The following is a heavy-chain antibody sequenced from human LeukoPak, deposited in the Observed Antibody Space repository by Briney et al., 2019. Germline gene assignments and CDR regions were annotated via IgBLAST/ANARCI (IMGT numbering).Heavy chain of an antibody. J-gene: IGHJ4*02. Sequence: SETLSLTCTVSGGSISSGGYYWSWIRQHPGKGLEWFGYIYYSGSTYYNPSLKSRVTISVDPSKNQVSLKLSSVTAADTAVYYCARDNGDYRYYFDYWGQGTLVTVSS. D-gene: IGHD4-17*01. V-gene: IGHV4-31*03. CDR1: GGSISSGGYY. CDR2: IYYSGST. CDR3: ARDNGDYRYYFDY.